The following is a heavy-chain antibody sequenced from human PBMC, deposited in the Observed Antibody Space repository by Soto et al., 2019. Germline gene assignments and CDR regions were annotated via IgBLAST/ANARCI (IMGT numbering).Heavy chain of an antibody. D-gene: IGHD1-26*01. J-gene: IGHJ4*02. V-gene: IGHV4-31*03. CDR1: GGSISSGGYY. CDR3: ARGSYYPLFDY. Sequence: PSETLSLTCTVSGGSISSGGYYWSWIRQHPGKGLEWIGYIYYSGSTYYNPSLKSRVTISVDTSKNQFSLKLSSVTAAATAVYYCARGSYYPLFDYWGQGTLVTVSS. CDR2: IYYSGST.